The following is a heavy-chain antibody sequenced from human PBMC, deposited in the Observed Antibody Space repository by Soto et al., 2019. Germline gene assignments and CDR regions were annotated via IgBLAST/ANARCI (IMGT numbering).Heavy chain of an antibody. J-gene: IGHJ4*02. CDR3: ARDRGNWDDGGACFDY. Sequence: EVQLGASGGGLVQPGGSLRLSCAASGFTVSNNYMSWVRQAPGKGLEWVSVLYSAGSGGTTYYAASVRGRFTISRDNSKNTLYLQMNSLRAEDTAVYYCARDRGNWDDGGACFDYWGQGTLVTVSS. CDR1: GFTVSNNY. V-gene: IGHV3-66*01. D-gene: IGHD1-20*01. CDR2: LYSAGSGGTT.